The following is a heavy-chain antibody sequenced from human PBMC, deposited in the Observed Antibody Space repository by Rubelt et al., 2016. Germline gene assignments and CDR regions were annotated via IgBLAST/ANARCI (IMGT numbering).Heavy chain of an antibody. CDR1: GFTFSSYG. D-gene: IGHD2-21*02. Sequence: QVQLVESGGGVVQPGGSLRLSCAASGFTFSSYGMHWVRQAPGKGPEWVAFIRYDGSNKYYADSVKGRFTTSRDNSKNTLYLQMNSLRAEETAVYYCAKGGNVVVTARLYYFDYWGQGTLVTVSS. CDR3: AKGGNVVVTARLYYFDY. J-gene: IGHJ4*02. CDR2: IRYDGSNK. V-gene: IGHV3-30*02.